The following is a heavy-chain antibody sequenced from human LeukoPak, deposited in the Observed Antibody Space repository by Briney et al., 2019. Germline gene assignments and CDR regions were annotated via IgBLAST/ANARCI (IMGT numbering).Heavy chain of an antibody. CDR3: ARAKTLEPSPSNAFDI. J-gene: IGHJ3*02. CDR2: ISAYNGNT. CDR1: GYTFTSYG. V-gene: IGHV1-18*01. D-gene: IGHD1-1*01. Sequence: VASVKVSCKASGYTFTSYGYSWVRQAPGQGLEWMGWISAYNGNTKYAQKFQGRVTMTTVTSTSTAYMELRSLTFDDTAVYYCARAKTLEPSPSNAFDIWGQGTRVTVSS.